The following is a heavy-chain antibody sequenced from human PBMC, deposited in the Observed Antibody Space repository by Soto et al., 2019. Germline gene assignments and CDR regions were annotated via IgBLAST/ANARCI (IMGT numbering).Heavy chain of an antibody. CDR3: AKDQSGSVNAFDI. CDR2: ISYIGSNK. CDR1: GFTFNSYG. J-gene: IGHJ3*02. V-gene: IGHV3-30*18. Sequence: QVQLVESGGGVVQPGRSLRLSCAASGFTFNSYGMHWVRQAPGKGLEWVAVISYIGSNKYYGDSVKGRFTISRDNSKNSLYLQMNSLRAEDTAMYYCAKDQSGSVNAFDIWGQGTMVTVSP. D-gene: IGHD6-25*01.